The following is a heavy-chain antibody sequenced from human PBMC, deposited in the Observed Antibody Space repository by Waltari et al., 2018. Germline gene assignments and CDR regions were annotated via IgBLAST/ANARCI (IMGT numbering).Heavy chain of an antibody. V-gene: IGHV4-39*01. CDR3: ARHHLNTAVTPSANAGRWFDP. D-gene: IGHD3-10*01. Sequence: QLQLQESGPGLVKPSETLSLSCTVSGGSISDSDYYWGWIRQPPGQAPEWIGSIYYSGSTYFNPSLRSRVTISTDTGKNRFSLSLRSVTAADTAIYYCARHHLNTAVTPSANAGRWFDPWGQGTQVTVSS. CDR2: IYYSGST. CDR1: GGSISDSDYY. J-gene: IGHJ5*02.